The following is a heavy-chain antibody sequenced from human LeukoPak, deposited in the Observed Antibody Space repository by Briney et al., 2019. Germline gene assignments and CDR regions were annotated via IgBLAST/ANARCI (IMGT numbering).Heavy chain of an antibody. J-gene: IGHJ6*03. CDR3: AREVSDSSSWTYYYYYMDV. CDR1: GGTFSSYA. Sequence: AASVKVSCKASGGTFSSYAISWVRQAPGQGLEWMGGIIPIFGTANYAQKFQGRVTITADESTSTAYMELSSLRSEDTAVYCCAREVSDSSSWTYYYYYMDVWGKGTTVTVSS. V-gene: IGHV1-69*13. CDR2: IIPIFGTA. D-gene: IGHD6-13*01.